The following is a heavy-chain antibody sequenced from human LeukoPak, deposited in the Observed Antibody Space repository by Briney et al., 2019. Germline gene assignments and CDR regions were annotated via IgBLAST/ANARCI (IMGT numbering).Heavy chain of an antibody. J-gene: IGHJ4*02. D-gene: IGHD5-18*01. CDR3: ARDLSGVTGYTYGRGIDY. CDR2: IKKDGTET. CDR1: GFTFSDYW. V-gene: IGHV3-7*01. Sequence: GGSLRLSCTASGFTFSDYWMTWVRQAPGKGLEWVANIKKDGTETYYVDSVKGRFTISRDNAKTSLYLQMNSLRADDTAVYYCARDLSGVTGYTYGRGIDYWGQGTLVTVSS.